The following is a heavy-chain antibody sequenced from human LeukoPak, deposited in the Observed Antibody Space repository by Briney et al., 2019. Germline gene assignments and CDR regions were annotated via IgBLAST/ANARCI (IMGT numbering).Heavy chain of an antibody. CDR1: AFTFSSYW. CDR2: INTDGSST. J-gene: IGHJ5*02. Sequence: GGSLRLSCAASAFTFSSYWMHWVRQAPGKGLVGVSRINTDGSSTTYADSVKGRFTISRDNAKNTLYLQMNSLRAEDTAVYYCARDFSGSYPFSFDPWGQGILVTVSS. V-gene: IGHV3-74*03. CDR3: ARDFSGSYPFSFDP. D-gene: IGHD1-26*01.